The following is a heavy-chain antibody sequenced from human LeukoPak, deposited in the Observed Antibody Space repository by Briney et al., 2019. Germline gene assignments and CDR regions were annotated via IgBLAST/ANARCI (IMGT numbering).Heavy chain of an antibody. CDR1: GGSISSYY. D-gene: IGHD3-22*01. V-gene: IGHV4-4*07. Sequence: SETLSLTCTVSGGSISSYYWSWIRQPPGKGLEWIGRIHISGSTNYSPSLKSRVTMSVDTSKNQFPLKMSSVTAADTAVYYCARDRYYYDSSARYFDYWGQGTLLTVSS. J-gene: IGHJ4*02. CDR3: ARDRYYYDSSARYFDY. CDR2: IHISGST.